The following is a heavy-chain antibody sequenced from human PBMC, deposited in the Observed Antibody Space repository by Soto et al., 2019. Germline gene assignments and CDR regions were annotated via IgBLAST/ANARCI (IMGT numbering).Heavy chain of an antibody. Sequence: SETLSLTCAVYGGSFSGYYWSWIRQPPGKGLEWIGEINHSGSTNYNPSLKSRVTISVDTSKNQFSLKLSSVTAADTAVYYFANIVVVPAAHLYYYYYYMDVWGKGTTVTVSS. CDR1: GGSFSGYY. J-gene: IGHJ6*03. CDR3: ANIVVVPAAHLYYYYYYMDV. D-gene: IGHD2-2*01. CDR2: INHSGST. V-gene: IGHV4-34*01.